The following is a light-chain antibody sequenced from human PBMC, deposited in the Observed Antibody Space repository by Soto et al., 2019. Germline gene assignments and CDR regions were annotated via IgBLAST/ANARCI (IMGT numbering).Light chain of an antibody. J-gene: IGKJ1*01. CDR2: DVS. Sequence: DIQMTQSPATLPASVGDRVTITCRASQIINRWLAWYQQTPGKVPKLLIYDVSTLQSGVPSRFSGSGSEAEFIITISSLQPEEFATYYCQQYNSYSSFGQGTKVDIK. V-gene: IGKV1-5*01. CDR3: QQYNSYSS. CDR1: QIINRW.